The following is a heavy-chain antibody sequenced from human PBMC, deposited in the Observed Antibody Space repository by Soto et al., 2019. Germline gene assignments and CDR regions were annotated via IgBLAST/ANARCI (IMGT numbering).Heavy chain of an antibody. CDR3: AGQTFTIAAASFGRSNWFDP. Sequence: ETLSLTCTVSGDAISNYYWSWIRQTPGRGLEWIGCVHESGSTDYNPSLKGRVTISLHTSKSQFSLSLRSATAADTAVYFCAGQTFTIAAASFGRSNWFDPWAPGTLVTVSS. J-gene: IGHJ5*02. V-gene: IGHV4-59*03. CDR1: GDAISNYY. CDR2: VHESGST. D-gene: IGHD6-25*01.